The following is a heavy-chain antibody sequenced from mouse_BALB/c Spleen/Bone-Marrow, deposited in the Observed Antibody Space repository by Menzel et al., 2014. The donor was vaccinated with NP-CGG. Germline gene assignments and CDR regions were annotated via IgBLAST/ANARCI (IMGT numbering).Heavy chain of an antibody. D-gene: IGHD1-2*01. Sequence: VKLVESGPGLVQPSQSLSITCTVSGFSLTSYGVHWVRQSPGKGLEWLGVIWSGGSTDYDAAFISRLSISKDNSKSQVFFKMNSLQANDTAIYYCASTTALYYYAMDYWGQGPSVTVSS. CDR3: ASTTALYYYAMDY. J-gene: IGHJ4*01. CDR2: IWSGGST. CDR1: GFSLTSYG. V-gene: IGHV2-2*02.